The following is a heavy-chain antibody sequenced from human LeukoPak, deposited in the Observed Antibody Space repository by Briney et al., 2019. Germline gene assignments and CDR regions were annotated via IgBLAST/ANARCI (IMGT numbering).Heavy chain of an antibody. CDR1: GYSFTSYW. J-gene: IGHJ4*02. CDR3: AYFYGSGSSFDY. CDR2: IDPSDSYT. V-gene: IGHV5-10-1*01. Sequence: GESLKISCKGSGYSFTSYWISWVRQMPGKGLERMGRIDPSDSYTNYSPSFQGRVTISADKSISTAYLQWSSLKASDTAMYYCAYFYGSGSSFDYWGQGTLVTVSS. D-gene: IGHD3-10*01.